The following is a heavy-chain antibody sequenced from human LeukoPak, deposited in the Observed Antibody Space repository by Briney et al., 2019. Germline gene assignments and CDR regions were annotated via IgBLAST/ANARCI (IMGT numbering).Heavy chain of an antibody. J-gene: IGHJ4*02. CDR3: AREGCLMCVVVPAALDY. CDR1: GFTFSSYW. D-gene: IGHD2-2*01. CDR2: INSDGSST. Sequence: PGGSLRLSCAASGFTFSSYWMHWVRQAPGKGLVWVSRINSDGSSTSYADSVKGRFTISRDNAKNTLYLQMNSLRAEDTAVHYCAREGCLMCVVVPAALDYWGQGTLVTVSS. V-gene: IGHV3-74*01.